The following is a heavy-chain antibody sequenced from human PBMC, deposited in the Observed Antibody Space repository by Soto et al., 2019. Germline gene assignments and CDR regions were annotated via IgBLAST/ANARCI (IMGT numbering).Heavy chain of an antibody. J-gene: IGHJ4*02. Sequence: QVQLVQSGAEVKKPGSSVKVSCQASGGTFNNYAISWVRQAPGQGLEWMGGIVPIFNTSHVAEKFQGRLTLTADTSTRTACMELIGLRSDDTAVYLCATQQQLTNFEFWGQGTLVSVPS. CDR3: ATQQQLTNFEF. D-gene: IGHD6-13*01. V-gene: IGHV1-69*06. CDR1: GGTFNNYA. CDR2: IVPIFNTS.